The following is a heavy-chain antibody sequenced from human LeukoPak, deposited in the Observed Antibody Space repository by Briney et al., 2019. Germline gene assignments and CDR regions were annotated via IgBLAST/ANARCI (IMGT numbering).Heavy chain of an antibody. CDR3: ARAPFYDILTGLYYYYGMDV. D-gene: IGHD3-9*01. Sequence: GGSLRLSCAASGFTFSSYAMHWVRQAPGKGLDWVADIKQDGSEIYYVDSVKGRFTISRDNAKNSLYLQMNSLRAEDTAVYYCARAPFYDILTGLYYYYGMDVWGQGTTVTVSS. V-gene: IGHV3-7*01. J-gene: IGHJ6*02. CDR2: IKQDGSEI. CDR1: GFTFSSYA.